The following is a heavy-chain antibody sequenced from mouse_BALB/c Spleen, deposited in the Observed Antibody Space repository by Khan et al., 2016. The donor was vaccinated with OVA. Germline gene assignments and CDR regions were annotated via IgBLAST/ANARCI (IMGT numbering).Heavy chain of an antibody. V-gene: IGHV1-80*01. Sequence: QVQLKQSGAELVRPGSSMKISCKASGYAFSNYWMNWVKLGPGQGLEWIGQIYPGDGNTNYNGKFKDKATLTADKSSSKASMQLSSLTSDDSAIYFCTRSTYDFFAYWGQVTLVTVSA. D-gene: IGHD2-12*01. J-gene: IGHJ3*01. CDR3: TRSTYDFFAY. CDR2: IYPGDGNT. CDR1: GYAFSNYW.